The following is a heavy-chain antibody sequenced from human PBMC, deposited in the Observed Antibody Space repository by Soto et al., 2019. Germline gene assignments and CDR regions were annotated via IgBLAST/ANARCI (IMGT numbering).Heavy chain of an antibody. Sequence: GGSLRLSCAASGFTFSSYWMHWVRQAPGKGLVWVSRINSDGSSTSYADSVKGRFTISRDNAKNSLYLQMNSLTVEDTALYYCAKALSGSYLFYFDSWGQGTPVTVSS. CDR1: GFTFSSYW. CDR3: AKALSGSYLFYFDS. D-gene: IGHD1-26*01. J-gene: IGHJ4*02. V-gene: IGHV3-74*01. CDR2: INSDGSST.